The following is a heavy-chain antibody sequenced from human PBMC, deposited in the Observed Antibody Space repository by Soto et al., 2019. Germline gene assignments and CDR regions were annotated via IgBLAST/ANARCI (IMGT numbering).Heavy chain of an antibody. J-gene: IGHJ5*02. D-gene: IGHD3-22*01. CDR1: GGSITSGAYY. CDR3: ARYYFDSSGYSNWFDP. CDR2: IHYSGRT. Sequence: SETLSLTCAVSGGSITSGAYYWTWIRQYPGKGLEWIAYIHYSGRTYYNPSLKSRVTISVDTSNNQFSLKLGSVTAADTAVYYCARYYFDSSGYSNWFDPWGQGTLVTVSS. V-gene: IGHV4-31*11.